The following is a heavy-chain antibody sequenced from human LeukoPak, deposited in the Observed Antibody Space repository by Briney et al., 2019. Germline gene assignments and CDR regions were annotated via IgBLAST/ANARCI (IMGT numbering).Heavy chain of an antibody. J-gene: IGHJ6*03. CDR1: GYTFTSYG. CDR3: ARERSYWGSYYYYYYMDV. V-gene: IGHV1-18*01. CDR2: ISAYNGNT. Sequence: ASVKASCTASGYTFTSYGISWVRQAPGQGLEWMGWISAYNGNTNYAQKLQGRVTTTTDTSTSTAYMELRSLRSDDTAVYYCARERSYWGSYYYYYYMDVWGKGTTVTVSS. D-gene: IGHD1-26*01.